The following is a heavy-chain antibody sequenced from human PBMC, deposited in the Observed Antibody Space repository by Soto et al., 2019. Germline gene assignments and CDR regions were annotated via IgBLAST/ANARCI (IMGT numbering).Heavy chain of an antibody. CDR3: ATSVGIAPTGEDGMDV. J-gene: IGHJ6*02. D-gene: IGHD2-8*02. Sequence: GASVKVSFKASGGTFGIYGFSWLRQAPGQGPEWIGGIIPILTTPNYAQKFQGRVTIVADESTTTVYMELSSLKFEDTAVYYCATSVGIAPTGEDGMDVWGQGTSVTV. CDR2: IIPILTTP. V-gene: IGHV1-69*13. CDR1: GGTFGIYG.